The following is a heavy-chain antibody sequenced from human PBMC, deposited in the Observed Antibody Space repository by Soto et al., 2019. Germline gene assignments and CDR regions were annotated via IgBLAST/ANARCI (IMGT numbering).Heavy chain of an antibody. CDR3: AKVEGRNIVVVPAAIDY. D-gene: IGHD2-2*01. Sequence: GGSLRLSCAASGFTFSSYAMSWVRQAPGKGLEWVSAISGSGGSTYYADSVKGRFTISRDNSKNTLYLQMNSLRAEDTAVYYCAKVEGRNIVVVPAAIDYWGQGTLVTVSS. V-gene: IGHV3-23*01. CDR2: ISGSGGST. J-gene: IGHJ4*02. CDR1: GFTFSSYA.